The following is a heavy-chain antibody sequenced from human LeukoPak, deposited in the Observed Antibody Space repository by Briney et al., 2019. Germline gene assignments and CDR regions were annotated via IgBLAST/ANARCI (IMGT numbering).Heavy chain of an antibody. CDR1: GGSISSRDYY. V-gene: IGHV4-30-4*08. CDR3: ARENYYDSSGYFLFDF. CDR2: IYYSGST. D-gene: IGHD3-22*01. Sequence: SETLSLTCTVSGGSISSRDYYWTWIRQPPGKGLEWLGYIYYSGSTYYNPSLKGRVTISVDTSKNQFSLKLSSVTAADTAVYYCARENYYDSSGYFLFDFWGQGTLVTVSS. J-gene: IGHJ4*02.